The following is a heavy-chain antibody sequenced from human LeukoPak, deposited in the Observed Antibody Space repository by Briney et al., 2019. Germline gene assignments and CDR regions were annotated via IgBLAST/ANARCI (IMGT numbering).Heavy chain of an antibody. Sequence: ASVKVSCKASGYTFNSYYIHWVRQAPGQGLQWMGVINPSGGSTSYAQKFQGRVTMTGDTSTSTVYMELSSLSSEDTAVYYCARGGTRAYYFDYWGQGTLVTVSS. CDR2: INPSGGST. D-gene: IGHD2-2*01. CDR1: GYTFNSYY. V-gene: IGHV1-46*02. J-gene: IGHJ4*02. CDR3: ARGGTRAYYFDY.